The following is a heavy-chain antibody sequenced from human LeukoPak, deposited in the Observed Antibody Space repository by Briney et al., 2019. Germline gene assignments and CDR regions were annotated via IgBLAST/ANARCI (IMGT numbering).Heavy chain of an antibody. CDR2: IIPIFGTA. Sequence: GASVKVSCKASGYTFTSYSMHWVRQAPGQGLEWMGGIIPIFGTANYAQKFQGRVTITADESTSTAYMELSSLRSEDTAVYYCATPGGYYYDSSGYYYGDYWGQGTLVTVSS. D-gene: IGHD3-22*01. CDR1: GYTFTSYS. V-gene: IGHV1-69*13. CDR3: ATPGGYYYDSSGYYYGDY. J-gene: IGHJ4*02.